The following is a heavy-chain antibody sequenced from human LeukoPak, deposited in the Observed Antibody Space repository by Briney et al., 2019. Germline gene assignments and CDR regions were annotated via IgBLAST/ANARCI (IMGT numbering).Heavy chain of an antibody. CDR2: IRYDGSDK. D-gene: IGHD1-26*01. CDR1: GFTFSSYG. Sequence: GGSLRLSCAASGFTFSSYGIHWVRQALVKGLEWVAFIRYDGSDKYFADIVKGRFTISRDNSKNTVYLQMNSLRVEDTAIYYCARDPLTGSYGVNWLDPWGQGALVTVSS. V-gene: IGHV3-30*02. J-gene: IGHJ5*02. CDR3: ARDPLTGSYGVNWLDP.